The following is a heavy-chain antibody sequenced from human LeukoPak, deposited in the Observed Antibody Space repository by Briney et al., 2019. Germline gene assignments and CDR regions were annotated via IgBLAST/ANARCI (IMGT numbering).Heavy chain of an antibody. CDR1: GFTFRSFW. V-gene: IGHV3-7*03. CDR2: IKQNEAEE. D-gene: IGHD7-27*01. CDR3: ARADVQLGITYDY. Sequence: GGSLRLSCAASGFTFRSFWMSWVRQAPGKRLEWVANIKQNEAEEYYMDSVKGRFAISRDNAKNSLYLQMNSLRAEDTALYYCARADVQLGITYDYWGQGTLVTVSS. J-gene: IGHJ4*02.